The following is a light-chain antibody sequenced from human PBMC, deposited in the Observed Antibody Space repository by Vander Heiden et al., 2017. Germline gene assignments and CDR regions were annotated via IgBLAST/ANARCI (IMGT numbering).Light chain of an antibody. CDR2: WAS. CDR3: QQYYSTPGT. CDR1: QSVLYSSNNKNY. J-gene: IGKJ4*01. V-gene: IGKV4-1*01. Sequence: DIVMTQSPDSLAVSLGVRATINCKSSQSVLYSSNNKNYLAWYQQKPGQPPKLLIYWASTRESGVPDRFSGSGSGTDFTLTISSLQAEDVAVYYCQQYYSTPGTFGGGTKVEIK.